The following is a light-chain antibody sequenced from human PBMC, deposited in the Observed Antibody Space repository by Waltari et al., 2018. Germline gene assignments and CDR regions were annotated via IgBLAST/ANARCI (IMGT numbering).Light chain of an antibody. CDR1: QSVSSN. CDR2: GAS. CDR3: QQYNNWPPLT. J-gene: IGKJ4*01. V-gene: IGKV3-15*01. Sequence: EIVMTQSPATLSVSQGERAPLSCRASQSVSSNLAWYQQKPGQAPRLLIYGASTRATGIPARFSGSGSGTEFTLTISSLQSEDFAVYYCQQYNNWPPLTFGGGTKVEIK.